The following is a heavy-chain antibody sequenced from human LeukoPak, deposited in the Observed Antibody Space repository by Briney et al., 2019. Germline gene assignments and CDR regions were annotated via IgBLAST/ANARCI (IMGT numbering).Heavy chain of an antibody. CDR1: GFTFSSYA. Sequence: GGSLRLSCAASGFTFSSYAMSWVRQAPGKGLEWVSAISGSGGSTYYADSVKGRFTISRDNSKNTLYLQMNSLRAEDTAIYYCAKDDGGSGGYYSFQHWGQGTLVTVSS. CDR2: ISGSGGST. D-gene: IGHD3-10*01. J-gene: IGHJ1*01. V-gene: IGHV3-23*01. CDR3: AKDDGGSGGYYSFQH.